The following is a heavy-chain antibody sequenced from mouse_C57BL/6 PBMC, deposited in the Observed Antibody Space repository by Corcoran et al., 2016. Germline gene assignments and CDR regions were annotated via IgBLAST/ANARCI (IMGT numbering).Heavy chain of an antibody. CDR1: GYTFTSYG. J-gene: IGHJ2*01. V-gene: IGHV1-81*01. Sequence: QVQLQQSGAELARPGASVKLSCKASGYTFTSYGISWVKQRTGQGLEWIGEIYPKSGNTYYNEKFKGKATLTAYKSSSTAYMELRSLTSEDSAVYFCARGGGNCPYYFDYWGQGTTLTVSS. CDR2: IYPKSGNT. D-gene: IGHD2-1*01. CDR3: ARGGGNCPYYFDY.